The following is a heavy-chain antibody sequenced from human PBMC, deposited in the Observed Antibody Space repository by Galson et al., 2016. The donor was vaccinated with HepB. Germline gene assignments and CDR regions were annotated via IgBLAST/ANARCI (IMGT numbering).Heavy chain of an antibody. D-gene: IGHD3-9*01. Sequence: SLRLSCAASGFTFSKYALHWVRQAPGKGLEWVAVISTNGISQNYEDSVKGRFTVYRDNSKNTVDLQMNSLRPEDTAVYYCAKDPGILRHFDWLTYDAFDMWGQGTMVTVSS. CDR3: AKDPGILRHFDWLTYDAFDM. CDR2: ISTNGISQ. CDR1: GFTFSKYA. J-gene: IGHJ3*02. V-gene: IGHV3-30*18.